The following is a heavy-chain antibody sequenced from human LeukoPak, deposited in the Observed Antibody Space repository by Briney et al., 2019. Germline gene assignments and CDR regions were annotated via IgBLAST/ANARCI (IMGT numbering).Heavy chain of an antibody. D-gene: IGHD6-19*01. CDR3: ASIRSSGFY. CDR1: GYSISSGYY. J-gene: IGHJ4*02. Sequence: SETLSLTCTVSGYSISSGYYWGWIRQPPGKGLEWIGSIYHSGSTYYNPSLKSRVTISVDTSKNQFSLKLSSVTAADTAVYYCASIRSSGFYWGQGTLVTVSS. V-gene: IGHV4-38-2*02. CDR2: IYHSGST.